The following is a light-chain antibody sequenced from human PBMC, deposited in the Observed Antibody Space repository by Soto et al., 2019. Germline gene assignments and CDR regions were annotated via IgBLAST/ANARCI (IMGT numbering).Light chain of an antibody. CDR1: QSVRSY. J-gene: IGKJ1*01. V-gene: IGKV3-11*01. Sequence: EIVLTQSPATLALSPGERATLSCRASQSVRSYLAWYQQKPGQAPRLLIYDASNRATGIPARFSGSGSGTDFTLTISSLEPEDFAVYYCQQRSNWPPTFGKGTKV. CDR2: DAS. CDR3: QQRSNWPPT.